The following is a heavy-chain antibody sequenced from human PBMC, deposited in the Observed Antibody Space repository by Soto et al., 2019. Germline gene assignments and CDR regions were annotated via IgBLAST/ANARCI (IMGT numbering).Heavy chain of an antibody. CDR3: GGGGSWSKVDS. CDR2: IIPVFGPP. CDR1: GVTLSTLA. D-gene: IGHD6-13*01. V-gene: IGHV1-69*13. J-gene: IGHJ4*02. Sequence: SVKVSCKSSGVTLSTLASGLVRQAPGQGLEWMGGIIPVFGPPQYAQKLQGRVTITSDASTNTAYMELSSLTSKDAAVYYCGGGGSWSKVDSWGQGTLVTVSS.